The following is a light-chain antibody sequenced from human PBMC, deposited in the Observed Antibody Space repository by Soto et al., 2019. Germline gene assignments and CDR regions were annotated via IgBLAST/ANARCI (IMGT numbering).Light chain of an antibody. J-gene: IGKJ4*01. V-gene: IGKV3D-20*02. CDR1: QNVGSRY. Sequence: EIVLTQSPGTLSLSPGERATLSCRASQNVGSRYLAWYQQKPGQAPRLLIYGTSNRATGIPDRFSGSGSGTDFSLTISSLEPEDFAVYYCQQRSKWPLTFGGGTKVDIK. CDR2: GTS. CDR3: QQRSKWPLT.